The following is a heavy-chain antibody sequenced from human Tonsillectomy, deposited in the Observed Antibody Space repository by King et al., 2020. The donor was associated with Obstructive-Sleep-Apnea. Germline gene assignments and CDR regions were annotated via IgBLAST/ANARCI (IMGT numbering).Heavy chain of an antibody. CDR3: ARNPYSYGFVSWFDP. CDR1: GGSINSGGYY. V-gene: IGHV4-31*03. J-gene: IGHJ5*02. D-gene: IGHD5-18*01. Sequence: VQLQESGPGLVKPSQTLSLTCTVSGGSINSGGYYWSWIRQHPGKGLEWIGYIYYSGSTHYNPSLKSRVSISVDTSKNQFSLRLTSVTAADTAVYYCARNPYSYGFVSWFDPWGQGTLVTVSS. CDR2: IYYSGST.